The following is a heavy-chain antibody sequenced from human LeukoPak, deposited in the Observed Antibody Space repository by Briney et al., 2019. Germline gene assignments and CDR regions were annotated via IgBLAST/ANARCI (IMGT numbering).Heavy chain of an antibody. J-gene: IGHJ4*02. CDR2: ITNDGSST. V-gene: IGHV3-74*01. CDR1: GFTFRRYH. Sequence: GGSLRLSCASSGFTFRRYHLNWVRQAPGRGLGWVSRITNDGSSTTYADSVKGRFTISRDNAKNMLYLQVNSLRAEDTAVYYCATQQGGHPAYWGQGPLVTVSS. CDR3: ATQQGGHPAY. D-gene: IGHD6-13*01.